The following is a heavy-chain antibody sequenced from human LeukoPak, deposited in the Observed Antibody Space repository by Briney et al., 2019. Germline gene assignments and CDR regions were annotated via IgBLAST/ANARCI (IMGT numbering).Heavy chain of an antibody. V-gene: IGHV4-59*01. Sequence: SETLSLTCTVSGGSISSYYWSWIRQPPGKGLEWIGYIYYSGSTNYNPSLKSRVTISVDTSKNQFSLKLNSVTAADTAVYYCAREGYDIHFDYWGQGTLVTVSS. J-gene: IGHJ4*02. D-gene: IGHD3-9*01. CDR2: IYYSGST. CDR1: GGSISSYY. CDR3: AREGYDIHFDY.